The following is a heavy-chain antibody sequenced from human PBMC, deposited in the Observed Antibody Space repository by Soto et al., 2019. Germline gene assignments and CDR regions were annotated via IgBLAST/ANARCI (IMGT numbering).Heavy chain of an antibody. V-gene: IGHV3-21*01. Sequence: EVQLVESGGGLVRPGGSLRRSCAASGFTFSSYSMNWVRQAPGKGLEWVSSISSSSRYIYYADSVKGRFTISRDNAKNSLYPHMNSLRAEDTAVYYCARNPRAGIAARMNNRFDPWGQGTLVTVSS. CDR2: ISSSSRYI. J-gene: IGHJ5*02. D-gene: IGHD6-6*01. CDR1: GFTFSSYS. CDR3: ARNPRAGIAARMNNRFDP.